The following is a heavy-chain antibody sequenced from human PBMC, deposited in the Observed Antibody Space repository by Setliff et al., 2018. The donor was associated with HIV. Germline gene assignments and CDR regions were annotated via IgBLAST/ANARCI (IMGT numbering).Heavy chain of an antibody. Sequence: ASVKVSCKASGYTFTTYAMNWVRQAPGQGPEWMGWISTNTGNPTYAQGFTGRFVFSLDTSVSTAYLQISSLKAEDTAVYYCARNYYDVWSLSFGGWFDPWGQGTLVTVSS. D-gene: IGHD3-3*01. V-gene: IGHV7-4-1*02. CDR3: ARNYYDVWSLSFGGWFDP. J-gene: IGHJ5*02. CDR2: ISTNTGNP. CDR1: GYTFTTYA.